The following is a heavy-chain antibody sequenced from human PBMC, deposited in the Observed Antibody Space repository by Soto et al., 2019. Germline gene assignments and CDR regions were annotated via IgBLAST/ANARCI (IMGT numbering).Heavy chain of an antibody. CDR3: ARESFGDYVWGSYRAFDY. CDR2: INPSGGST. Sequence: ASVKVSCKASGYTFTSYYMHWVRQAPGQGLEWMGIINPSGGSTSYAQKFQGRVTMTRDTSTSTVYMELSSLRSEDTAVYYCARESFGDYVWGSYRAFDYWGQGTLVTV. D-gene: IGHD3-16*02. CDR1: GYTFTSYY. V-gene: IGHV1-46*01. J-gene: IGHJ4*02.